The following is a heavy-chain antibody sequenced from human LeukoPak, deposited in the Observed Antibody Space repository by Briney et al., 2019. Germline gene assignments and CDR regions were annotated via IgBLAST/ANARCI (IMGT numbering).Heavy chain of an antibody. V-gene: IGHV1-8*02. D-gene: IGHD7-27*01. CDR2: VNPNSGNA. CDR3: ARGLGTYWGKDFLNWFDP. J-gene: IGHJ5*02. Sequence: ASVKVSCKATGYSFTNYDINWVRQAAGQGLEWMGWVNPNSGNAGYSQKFQGRVTLTRNTSLATTYMELTSLTSEDTAVYYCARGLGTYWGKDFLNWFDPWGQGTLVTVSS. CDR1: GYSFTNYD.